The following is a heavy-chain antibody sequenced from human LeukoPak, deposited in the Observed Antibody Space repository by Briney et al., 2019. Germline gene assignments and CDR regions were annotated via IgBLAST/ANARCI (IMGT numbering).Heavy chain of an antibody. CDR1: GFTFANSW. Sequence: PGGSLRLSCAVSGFTFANSWMAWVRQAPGKGLEWVANIKQDGSTKHYADSLKGRFTISRDNPKNSLFLQMNNLRADDTAIYYSTRDTIGSLDYSGQGNLFTVAS. D-gene: IGHD1-26*01. V-gene: IGHV3-7*01. CDR2: IKQDGSTK. J-gene: IGHJ4*02. CDR3: TRDTIGSLDY.